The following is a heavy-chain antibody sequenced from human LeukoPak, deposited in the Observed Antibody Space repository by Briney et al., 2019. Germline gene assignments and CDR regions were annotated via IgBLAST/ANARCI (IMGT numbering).Heavy chain of an antibody. J-gene: IGHJ5*02. D-gene: IGHD1-26*01. CDR3: ARDSLQWGRVDP. CDR2: MSYSGRT. Sequence: SETLSLTCTVSGGSISISNYYWGWIRQPPGKGLEWIGSMSYSGRTYYKPPLKSRVTISVDTSKNQFSLKLSSVTAADTAVYYCARDSLQWGRVDPWGQGTLVTVSS. CDR1: GGSISISNYY. V-gene: IGHV4-39*07.